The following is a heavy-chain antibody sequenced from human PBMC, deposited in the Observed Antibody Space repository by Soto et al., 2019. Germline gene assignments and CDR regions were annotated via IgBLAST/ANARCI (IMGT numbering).Heavy chain of an antibody. Sequence: SETLSLTCTVSGGSISSGGYYWSWIRQRPGKGLEWIGYIYYSGSTYYNPSLKSRVTISVDTSKNQFSLKLSSVTAADTAVYYCARSFLGRCSSPSCYVLGPPSRKKYYFDYWGQGTLVTVSS. V-gene: IGHV4-31*02. D-gene: IGHD2-2*01. CDR3: ARSFLGRCSSPSCYVLGPPSRKKYYFDY. CDR1: GGSISSGGYY. CDR2: IYYSGST. J-gene: IGHJ4*02.